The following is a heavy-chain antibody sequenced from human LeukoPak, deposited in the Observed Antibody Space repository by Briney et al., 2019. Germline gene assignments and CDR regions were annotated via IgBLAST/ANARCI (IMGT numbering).Heavy chain of an antibody. D-gene: IGHD6-13*01. Sequence: GGSLRLSCAASGFTFSYYSMNWVRQAPGRGLEWVSCISSSSSLIFYSDSVRGRFTISRDNAKNLLYLHMTSLRVEDTAVYYCAKVDRGDYSSSPVPYYNYYMNVWGKGTTVTVSS. CDR2: ISSSSSLI. V-gene: IGHV3-21*01. CDR3: AKVDRGDYSSSPVPYYNYYMNV. CDR1: GFTFSYYS. J-gene: IGHJ6*03.